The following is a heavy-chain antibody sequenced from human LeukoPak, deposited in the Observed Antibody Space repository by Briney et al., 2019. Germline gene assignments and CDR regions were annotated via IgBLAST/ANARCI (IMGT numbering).Heavy chain of an antibody. V-gene: IGHV3-21*01. D-gene: IGHD4-17*01. CDR2: IGTSSSYI. Sequence: PGGSLRLSCTASGFTLNGYSMNWVRQAPGKGLEWVSSIGTSSSYIYYADSVKGRFTISRNNPKNSLYLQMNSLRSEDTAVYYCARNRGDPSYFDYWGQGTLVTVSS. J-gene: IGHJ4*02. CDR1: GFTLNGYS. CDR3: ARNRGDPSYFDY.